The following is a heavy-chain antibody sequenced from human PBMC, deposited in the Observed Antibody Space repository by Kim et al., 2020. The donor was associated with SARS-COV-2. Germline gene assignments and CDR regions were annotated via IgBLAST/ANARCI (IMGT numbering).Heavy chain of an antibody. Sequence: GGSLRLSCAASGFTFSSYGMHWVRQAPGKGLEWVAVISYDGSNKYYADSVKGRFTISRDNSKNTLYLQMNSLRAEDTAVYYCAIDFGWFYGTWGQGTLVTVSS. CDR3: AIDFGWFYGT. V-gene: IGHV3-33*05. D-gene: IGHD2-15*01. CDR2: ISYDGSNK. J-gene: IGHJ5*02. CDR1: GFTFSSYG.